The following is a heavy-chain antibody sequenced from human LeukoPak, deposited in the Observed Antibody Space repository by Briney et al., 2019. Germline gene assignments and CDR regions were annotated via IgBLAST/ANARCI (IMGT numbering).Heavy chain of an antibody. D-gene: IGHD2-21*02. CDR3: ARGREVVTADY. J-gene: IGHJ4*02. V-gene: IGHV4-34*01. CDR2: INHSGST. CDR1: GGSISPYY. Sequence: SETLSLTCTVSGGSISPYYWSWIRQPPGKGLEWIGEINHSGSTNYNPSLKSRVTISVHTSKNQFSLKLSSVTAADTAVYYCARGREVVTADYWGQGTLVTVSS.